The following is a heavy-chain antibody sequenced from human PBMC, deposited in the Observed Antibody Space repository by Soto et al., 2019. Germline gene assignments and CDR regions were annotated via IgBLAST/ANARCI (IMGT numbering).Heavy chain of an antibody. Sequence: GASVKVSCKASGYTFTSYAMHWVRQAPGQRLEWMGWINAGNGNTKYSQKFQGRVTITRDTSASTAYMELSSLRSEDTAVYYCARDRGLRYFDGLPHYNWFDPWGQGTLVTVSS. CDR3: ARDRGLRYFDGLPHYNWFDP. CDR1: GYTFTSYA. CDR2: INAGNGNT. D-gene: IGHD3-9*01. V-gene: IGHV1-3*01. J-gene: IGHJ5*02.